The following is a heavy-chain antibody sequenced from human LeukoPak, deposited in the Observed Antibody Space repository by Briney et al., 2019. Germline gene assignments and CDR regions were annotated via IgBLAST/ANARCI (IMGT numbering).Heavy chain of an antibody. V-gene: IGHV6-1*01. CDR3: ARGMRDYYAMDV. CDR2: TYRTSKWYT. CDR1: GDSVSRDGPA. J-gene: IGHJ6*02. Sequence: SQTLSLTCAISGDSVSRDGPAWNWIRQSPSRGLEWLGGTYRTSKWYTNYAESVRSRIVVNPDTSKNQFSLQLNSVTPEDTAVYYCARGMRDYYAMDVWGQGTTVTVSS.